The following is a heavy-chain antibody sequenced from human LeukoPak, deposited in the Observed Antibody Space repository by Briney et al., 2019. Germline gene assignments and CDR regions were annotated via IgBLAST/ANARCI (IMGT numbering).Heavy chain of an antibody. CDR2: IIPILGIA. J-gene: IGHJ4*02. Sequence: SVKVSCKASGGTFISYAIIWGRQAPGQGREWMGGIIPILGIANYAQKFQGRVTITADKSTSTAYMELSSLRSEDTAVYYCAREDIVVVPAAGSAFDYWGQGTLVTVSS. CDR1: GGTFISYA. V-gene: IGHV1-69*04. D-gene: IGHD2-2*01. CDR3: AREDIVVVPAAGSAFDY.